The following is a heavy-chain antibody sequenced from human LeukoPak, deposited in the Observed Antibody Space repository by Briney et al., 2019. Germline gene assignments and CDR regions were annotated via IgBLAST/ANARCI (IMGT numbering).Heavy chain of an antibody. V-gene: IGHV3-43*02. Sequence: GGSLRLSCAASGFTFDDYAMHWVRQAPGKGLEWVSLISGDGGSTYYADSVKGRFTISRDNSKNSLYLQMSSLRTEDTALYYCAKDGRWLQQYYFDYWGQGTLVTVSS. J-gene: IGHJ4*02. CDR1: GFTFDDYA. CDR3: AKDGRWLQQYYFDY. D-gene: IGHD5-24*01. CDR2: ISGDGGST.